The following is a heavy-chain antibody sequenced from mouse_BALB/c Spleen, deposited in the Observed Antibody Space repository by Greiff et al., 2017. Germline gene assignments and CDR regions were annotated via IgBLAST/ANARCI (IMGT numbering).Heavy chain of an antibody. Sequence: EVNLVESGGGLVQPGGSLKLSCAASGFTFSSYTMSWVRQTPEKRLEWVAYISNGGGSTYYPDTVKGRFTISRDNAKNTLYLQMSSLKSEDTAMYYCARHYYYGSRTYAMDYWGQGTSVTVSS. CDR2: ISNGGGST. CDR1: GFTFSSYT. J-gene: IGHJ4*01. V-gene: IGHV5-12-2*01. D-gene: IGHD1-1*01. CDR3: ARHYYYGSRTYAMDY.